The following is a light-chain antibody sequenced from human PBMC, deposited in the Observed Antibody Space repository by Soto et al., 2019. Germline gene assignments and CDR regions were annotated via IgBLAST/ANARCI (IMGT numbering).Light chain of an antibody. CDR1: QVISNY. CDR2: AAS. J-gene: IGKJ1*01. CDR3: QQYDSSTLRR. Sequence: DVQMNNSPSSLSASVGDRVTVTCRASQVISNYLAWYQQKPGKVPKLLIYAASTLQSGVPSRFSGSGSGTDFTLTISRLEPEDFAVYYCQQYDSSTLRRFCQVAKVDIK. V-gene: IGKV1-27*01.